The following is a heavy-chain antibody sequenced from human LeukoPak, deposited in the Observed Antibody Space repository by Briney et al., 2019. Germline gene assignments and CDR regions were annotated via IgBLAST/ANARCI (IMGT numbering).Heavy chain of an antibody. Sequence: ASVKVSCKASGYTFSSYGFSWVRQAPGQGLEWMGWISAYNGNTNYAQKVQGRVTITTDTSTTTAYMELRSLRSDDTAVYYCARVSFSGSGSYHYWGQGPLVTVSS. CDR1: GYTFSSYG. V-gene: IGHV1-18*01. J-gene: IGHJ4*02. D-gene: IGHD3-10*01. CDR2: ISAYNGNT. CDR3: ARVSFSGSGSYHY.